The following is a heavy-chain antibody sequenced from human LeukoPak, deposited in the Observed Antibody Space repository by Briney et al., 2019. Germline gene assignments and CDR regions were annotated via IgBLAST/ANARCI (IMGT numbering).Heavy chain of an antibody. CDR2: INTNTGNP. J-gene: IGHJ6*02. CDR3: ARDMGSSWYYYYGMDV. D-gene: IGHD6-13*01. Sequence: ASVKVSCKASGYTFTSYAMNWVRQAPGQGLEWMGWINTNTGNPTYAQGFTGRFVFSLDTSVSTACLQISSLKAEDTAVYYCARDMGSSWYYYYGMDVWGQGTTVTVSS. V-gene: IGHV7-4-1*02. CDR1: GYTFTSYA.